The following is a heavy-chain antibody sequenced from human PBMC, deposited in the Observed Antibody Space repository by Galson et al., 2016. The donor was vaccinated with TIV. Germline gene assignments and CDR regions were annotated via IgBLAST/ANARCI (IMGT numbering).Heavy chain of an antibody. V-gene: IGHV1-69*13. J-gene: IGHJ4*02. CDR2: VLPISSTT. Sequence: SVKVSCKASGGTFSNYAINWVRRAPGQGLEWMGGVLPISSTTNYAQKFQDRVTITADAFSSTVFMELNSLTSGDTAVYCYFFDDWGQGTPVTVSS. CDR1: GGTFSNYA. CDR3: FFDD.